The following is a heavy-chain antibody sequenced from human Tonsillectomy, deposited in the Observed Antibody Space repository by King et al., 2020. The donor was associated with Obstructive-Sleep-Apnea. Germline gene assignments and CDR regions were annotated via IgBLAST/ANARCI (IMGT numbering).Heavy chain of an antibody. V-gene: IGHV5-10-1*01. J-gene: IGHJ6*02. Sequence: VQLVESGAEVKTPGESLRISCKGFGYSFTTYWITWVRQVPGKGLEWMGRIDPSDSYTNYSPSFQGHVTISADKSISTAYLQWRRLKASDTAMYYCARRIGGPAGDYYGMDVWGPGTTVTVSS. CDR3: ARRIGGPAGDYYGMDV. CDR1: GYSFTTYW. CDR2: IDPSDSYT. D-gene: IGHD7-27*01.